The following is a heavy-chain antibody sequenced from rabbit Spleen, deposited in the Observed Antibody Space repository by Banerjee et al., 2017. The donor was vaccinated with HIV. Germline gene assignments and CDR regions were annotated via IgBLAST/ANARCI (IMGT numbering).Heavy chain of an antibody. Sequence: QSLEESGGGLVKPEGSLTLTCTASGFSFSSSYYMCWVRQAPGKGLEWIACIYTGSSGSTYYASWAKGRFTISKTSSTTVTLQMTSLTAADTATYFCARDTSSSFSSYGMDLWGPGTLVTVS. V-gene: IGHV1S40*01. J-gene: IGHJ6*01. CDR1: GFSFSSSYY. D-gene: IGHD1-1*01. CDR2: IYTGSSGST. CDR3: ARDTSSSFSSYGMDL.